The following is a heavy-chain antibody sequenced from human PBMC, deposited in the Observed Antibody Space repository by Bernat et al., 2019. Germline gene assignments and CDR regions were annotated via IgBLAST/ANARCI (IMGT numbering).Heavy chain of an antibody. V-gene: IGHV3-11*05. Sequence: VQLVESGGGLIQPGGSLRLSCAASGFTVSSNYMSWIRQAPGKGLDWVSYISSSSSYTNYADSVKGRFTISRDNAKNSLYLQMNSLRAEDTVVYYCARGTSTSAPYMDVWGKGTTVTVSS. J-gene: IGHJ6*03. CDR2: ISSSSSYT. CDR1: GFTVSSNY. CDR3: ARGTSTSAPYMDV.